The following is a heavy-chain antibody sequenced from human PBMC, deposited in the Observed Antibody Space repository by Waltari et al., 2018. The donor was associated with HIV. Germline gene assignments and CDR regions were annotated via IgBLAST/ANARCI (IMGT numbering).Heavy chain of an antibody. D-gene: IGHD3-22*01. CDR2: INPNSGGT. V-gene: IGHV1-2*06. CDR3: AYYYDSSGYHGEV. J-gene: IGHJ4*02. Sequence: QVQLVQSGAEVKKPGASVKVSCKASGYTFTGYYMHWMRQAPGQGLEWMGRINPNSGGTNYAQKFQGRVTMTRDTSISTAYMELSRLRSDDTAVYYCAYYYDSSGYHGEVWGQGTLVTVSS. CDR1: GYTFTGYY.